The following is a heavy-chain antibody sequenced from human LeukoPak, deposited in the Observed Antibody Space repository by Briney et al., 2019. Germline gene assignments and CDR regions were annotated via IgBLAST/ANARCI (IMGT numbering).Heavy chain of an antibody. D-gene: IGHD2-2*01. V-gene: IGHV3-23*01. Sequence: GSLRLSCAASGFTFTSYAMSWVRQAPGKGLEWVSSISGSGDNTFYADSVKGRFTISRDNSKNTLYLQMNTLRAEDTTVYYCARQIGQTGAPAYWGQGTLVTVSS. CDR2: ISGSGDNT. J-gene: IGHJ4*02. CDR3: ARQIGQTGAPAY. CDR1: GFTFTSYA.